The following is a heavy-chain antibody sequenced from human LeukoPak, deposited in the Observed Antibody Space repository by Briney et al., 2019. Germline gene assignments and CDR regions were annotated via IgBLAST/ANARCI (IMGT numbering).Heavy chain of an antibody. J-gene: IGHJ6*02. CDR1: GGTFSSYA. V-gene: IGHV1-69*04. Sequence: ASVKVSCKASGGTFSSYAISWVRQAPGQGLEWMGRIIPILGIANYAQKFQGRVTITADKSTSTAYMELSSLRSEDTAVYYCARGVVPAAIPPFVWGQGTTVTVSS. D-gene: IGHD2-2*01. CDR3: ARGVVPAAIPPFV. CDR2: IIPILGIA.